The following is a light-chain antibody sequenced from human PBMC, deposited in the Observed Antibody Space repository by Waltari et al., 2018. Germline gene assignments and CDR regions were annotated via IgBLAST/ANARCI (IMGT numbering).Light chain of an antibody. Sequence: QSALTQPASVSGSPGQSITISCPGPSSHVGSYYLVSWYQQPPGKAPKLIIYEVPKRPSGVSNRFSGSKSGNTASLTISGLQAEDEADYYCCSYAGGSWVFGGGTKLTVL. CDR1: SSHVGSYYL. V-gene: IGLV2-23*02. CDR2: EVP. CDR3: CSYAGGSWV. J-gene: IGLJ3*02.